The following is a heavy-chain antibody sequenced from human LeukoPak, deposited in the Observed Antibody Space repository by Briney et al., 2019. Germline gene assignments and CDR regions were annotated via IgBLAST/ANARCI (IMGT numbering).Heavy chain of an antibody. CDR1: GGSMSSYY. CDR2: IYHSGST. Sequence: SETLSLTCTVSGGSMSSYYWSWIRQPPGKGLAWIGYIYHSGSTYYNPSLKSRVTISVDRSKNQFSLKLSSVTAADTAVYCCARDLDCSGGSCSDYWGQGTLVTVSS. CDR3: ARDLDCSGGSCSDY. D-gene: IGHD2-15*01. J-gene: IGHJ4*02. V-gene: IGHV4-59*12.